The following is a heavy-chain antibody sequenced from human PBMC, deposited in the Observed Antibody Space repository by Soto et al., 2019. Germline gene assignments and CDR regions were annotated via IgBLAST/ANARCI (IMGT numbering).Heavy chain of an antibody. CDR2: ILPSCGST. V-gene: IGHV1-46*01. CDR3: ARDSYYDFWSGYSPVDYYYYGMDV. J-gene: IGHJ6*02. CDR1: GYTFTSYY. D-gene: IGHD3-3*01. Sequence: GASVKVSCKASGYTFTSYYMHWVRQAPGQGIEWMGIILPSCGSTSYAQKFQGRVTMTRDTSTSTVYMELSSLRSEDTAVYYCARDSYYDFWSGYSPVDYYYYGMDVWGQGTTVTVSS.